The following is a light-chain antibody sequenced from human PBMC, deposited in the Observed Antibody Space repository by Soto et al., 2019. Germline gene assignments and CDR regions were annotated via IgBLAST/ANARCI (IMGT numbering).Light chain of an antibody. CDR3: QQIDSYPRT. Sequence: IQLTQSPSSLSESVGDRVTITCRAGQGISRSLACYQQKPGKAPNLLISAASTLHTGDPSRFSGSGSGTDFALTISSLQLEDFATYYCQQIDSYPRTFGQGTKVEIK. J-gene: IGKJ1*01. CDR2: AAS. V-gene: IGKV1-9*01. CDR1: QGISRS.